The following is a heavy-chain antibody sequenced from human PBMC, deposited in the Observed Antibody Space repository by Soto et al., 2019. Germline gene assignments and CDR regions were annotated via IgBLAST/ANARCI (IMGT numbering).Heavy chain of an antibody. CDR1: GFTFSSYG. D-gene: IGHD2-15*01. CDR2: ISYDGSNK. Sequence: GGSLRLSCAASGFTFSSYGMHWVRQAPGKGLEWVAVISYDGSNKYYADSVKGRVTIYRDNSKNTLYLQMNSLRAEDTAVYCFAKDLISCSGASCYDWFDPWGQGTLVTVSS. CDR3: AKDLISCSGASCYDWFDP. V-gene: IGHV3-30*18. J-gene: IGHJ5*02.